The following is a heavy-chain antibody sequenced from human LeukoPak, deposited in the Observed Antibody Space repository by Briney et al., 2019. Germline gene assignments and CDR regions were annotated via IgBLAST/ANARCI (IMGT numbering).Heavy chain of an antibody. J-gene: IGHJ4*02. CDR2: ISDRGTYI. V-gene: IGHV3-21*01. D-gene: IGHD2-2*01. Sequence: GGSLRLSCTASGFTFSTYSMNWVRQAPGKGLEWVASISDRGTYIYYADSVKGRFTISRDNAKNSLYLQMNSLRAEDTAVYYCANHLACGSTSCPPFDSWGQGTLVTVSS. CDR1: GFTFSTYS. CDR3: ANHLACGSTSCPPFDS.